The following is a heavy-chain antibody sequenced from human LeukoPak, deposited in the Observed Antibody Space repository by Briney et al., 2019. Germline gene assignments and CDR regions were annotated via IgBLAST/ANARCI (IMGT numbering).Heavy chain of an antibody. J-gene: IGHJ6*03. CDR3: ARGRPYYDFWSGYYKDYYYYYMDV. D-gene: IGHD3-3*01. Sequence: ASVKVSCKASGYTFTSYGISWVRQAPGQGLEWVGWISAYNGNTNYAQKLQGRVTMTTDTSTSTAYMELRSLRSDDTAVNYCARGRPYYDFWSGYYKDYYYYYMDVWGKGTTVTVSS. CDR1: GYTFTSYG. V-gene: IGHV1-18*01. CDR2: ISAYNGNT.